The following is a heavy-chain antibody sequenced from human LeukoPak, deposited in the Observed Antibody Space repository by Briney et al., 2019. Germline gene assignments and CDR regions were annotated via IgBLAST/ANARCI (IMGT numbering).Heavy chain of an antibody. CDR1: GGSISGYC. V-gene: IGHV4-59*01. D-gene: IGHD3-22*01. Sequence: PSETLSLTCAVSGGSISGYCWSWIRQPPGKGLEWIGYIYNSGSANYNPSLKSRVTISVDTSKNQFSLQLSSVTAADTAVYYCARKDSSSWYGNWFDPWGQGTLVTVSS. CDR2: IYNSGSA. J-gene: IGHJ5*02. CDR3: ARKDSSSWYGNWFDP.